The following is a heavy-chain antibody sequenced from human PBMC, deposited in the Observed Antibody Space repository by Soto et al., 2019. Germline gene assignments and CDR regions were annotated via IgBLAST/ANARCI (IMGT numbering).Heavy chain of an antibody. J-gene: IGHJ4*02. V-gene: IGHV3-23*01. CDR2: ISGSGGST. CDR3: GKGTANAPSVYAY. CDR1: GFTFSNYD. D-gene: IGHD2-2*01. Sequence: EVQLLESGGGLVQPGGSLRLSCAASGFTFSNYDMSWVRQAPGAGLEWVSAISGSGGSTYYADSVKGRCTISRDNSKNTLYLQMSSLKTEDTAVYFCGKGTANAPSVYAYWGQGSLVTVSS.